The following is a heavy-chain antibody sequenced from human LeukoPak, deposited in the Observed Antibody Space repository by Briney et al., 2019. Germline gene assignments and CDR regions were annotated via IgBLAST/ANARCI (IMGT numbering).Heavy chain of an antibody. Sequence: GGSLRLSCAASGFTFSSYAMHWVRQAPGKGLEYVSAMSSNGGSTYYANSVKGRFTISRDNSKNTLYLQMGSLRAEDMAVYYCARGYRDYGDGGYYYYMDVWGKGTTVTVSS. CDR3: ARGYRDYGDGGYYYYMDV. D-gene: IGHD4-17*01. V-gene: IGHV3-64*01. J-gene: IGHJ6*03. CDR1: GFTFSSYA. CDR2: MSSNGGST.